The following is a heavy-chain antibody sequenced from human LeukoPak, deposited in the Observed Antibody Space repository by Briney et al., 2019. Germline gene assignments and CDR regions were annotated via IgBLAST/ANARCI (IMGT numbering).Heavy chain of an antibody. CDR3: ARRAGGLVILGYYFDY. Sequence: ASVKVSCKASGYTFTGHYMHWVRQAPGQGLEWMGWINPNSGGTNYAQKLQGRVTMTTDTSTSTAYMELRSLRSDDTAVYYCARRAGGLVILGYYFDYWGQGTLVTVSS. D-gene: IGHD3/OR15-3a*01. CDR1: GYTFTGHY. V-gene: IGHV1-2*02. J-gene: IGHJ4*02. CDR2: INPNSGGT.